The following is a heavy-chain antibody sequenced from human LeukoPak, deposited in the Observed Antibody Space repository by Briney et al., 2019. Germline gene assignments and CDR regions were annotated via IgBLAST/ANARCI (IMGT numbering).Heavy chain of an antibody. CDR2: IFSVGTT. CDR3: ARGGGDYNPFDY. Sequence: GGSLRLSCAASGFTVSNYYMSWVRQAPGKGLEWVSVIFSVGTTHYADSVKGRFTISRHNSKNTLYLQINSLSPEDTAVYYCARGGGDYNPFDYWGQGTLVTVSS. D-gene: IGHD4-17*01. J-gene: IGHJ4*02. CDR1: GFTVSNYY. V-gene: IGHV3-53*04.